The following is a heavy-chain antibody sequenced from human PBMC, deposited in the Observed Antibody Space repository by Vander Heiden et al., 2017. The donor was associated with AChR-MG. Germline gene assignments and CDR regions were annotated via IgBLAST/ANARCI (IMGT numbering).Heavy chain of an antibody. D-gene: IGHD2-15*01. CDR2: IIPIFGTA. CDR3: ARERSPVVVGAAHPPAAFDY. Sequence: QVQLVQSGAEVKKPGSSVKVSCKASGGTFSSYAISWVRQAPGQGLEWMGGIIPIFGTANYAQKFQGRVTITADESTSTAYMELSSLRSEDTAVYYCARERSPVVVGAAHPPAAFDYWGQGTLVTVSS. J-gene: IGHJ4*02. CDR1: GGTFSSYA. V-gene: IGHV1-69*01.